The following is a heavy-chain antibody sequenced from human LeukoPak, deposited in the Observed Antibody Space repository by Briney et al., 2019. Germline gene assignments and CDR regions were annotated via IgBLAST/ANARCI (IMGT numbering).Heavy chain of an antibody. Sequence: SETLSLTCTVSGGSISDYHWTWIRQPPGKGLEWIGHIYYSGNTIYNPSLKSRVTISVDTSKNQFSLKLTSVTTADTAVYYCAGEDYFDSSGYASWRFDIWGQGTMVTVSS. CDR3: AGEDYFDSSGYASWRFDI. CDR1: GGSISDYH. D-gene: IGHD3-22*01. CDR2: IYYSGNT. V-gene: IGHV4-59*01. J-gene: IGHJ3*02.